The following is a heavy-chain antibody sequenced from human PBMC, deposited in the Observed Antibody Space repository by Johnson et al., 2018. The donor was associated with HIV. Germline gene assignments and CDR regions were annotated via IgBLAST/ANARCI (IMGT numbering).Heavy chain of an antibody. D-gene: IGHD3-16*01. J-gene: IGHJ3*02. CDR1: GFTFSSYA. V-gene: IGHV3-23*04. CDR3: AGGPDAFDI. CDR2: IGTAGDT. Sequence: EVQLVESGGGVVQPGRSLRLSCAASGFTFSSYAMSWVRQAPGKGLEWVSAIGTAGDTYYADSVKGRFTISRDNSKNTLYLQMNSLRAEDTAVYYCAGGPDAFDIWGQGTMVTVSS.